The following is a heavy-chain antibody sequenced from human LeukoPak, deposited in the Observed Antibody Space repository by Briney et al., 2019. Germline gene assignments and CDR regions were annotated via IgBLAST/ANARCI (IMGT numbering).Heavy chain of an antibody. CDR2: ISGSGGST. D-gene: IGHD3-3*01. CDR3: AKGIARFWSGYYPYNWFDP. J-gene: IGHJ5*02. Sequence: HGGSLRLSCAASGFTFSNAWMSWVRQAPGKGLEWVSAISGSGGSTYYADSVKGRFTISRDNSKNTLYLQMNSLRAEDTAVYYCAKGIARFWSGYYPYNWFDPWGQGTLVTVSS. CDR1: GFTFSNAW. V-gene: IGHV3-23*01.